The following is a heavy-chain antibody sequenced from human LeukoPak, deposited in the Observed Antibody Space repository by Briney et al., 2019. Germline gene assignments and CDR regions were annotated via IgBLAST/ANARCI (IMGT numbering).Heavy chain of an antibody. CDR2: IKSKTDGGTT. Sequence: PGGSLRLSCAASGFTFSNAWMSWVRQAPGKAREGVGRIKSKTDGGTTDYAAPVKGRFTISRDDSKNTLYLQMNSLKTEDTAVYYCTTGRIVVVPAAMGYWGQGTLVTVSS. J-gene: IGHJ4*02. CDR3: TTGRIVVVPAAMGY. V-gene: IGHV3-15*01. CDR1: GFTFSNAW. D-gene: IGHD2-2*01.